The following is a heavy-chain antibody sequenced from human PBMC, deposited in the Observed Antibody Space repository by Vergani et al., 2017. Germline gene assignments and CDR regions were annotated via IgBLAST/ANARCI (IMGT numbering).Heavy chain of an antibody. CDR2: IYTSAST. CDR3: ARLAPQYYYDSSVDY. V-gene: IGHV4-61*02. J-gene: IGHJ4*02. Sequence: QVQLQESGPGLVKPSQTLSLTCPVSGGSISSGSYYWSWIRQPAGKGLEWIGRIYTSASTNYNPSLKSRVTISVDTSKNQFSLKLSSVTAADTAVYYCARLAPQYYYDSSVDYWGQGTLVTVSS. CDR1: GGSISSGSYY. D-gene: IGHD3-22*01.